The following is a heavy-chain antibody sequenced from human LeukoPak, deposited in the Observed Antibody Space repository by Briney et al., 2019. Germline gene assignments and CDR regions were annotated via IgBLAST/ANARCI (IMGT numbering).Heavy chain of an antibody. V-gene: IGHV5-51*01. Sequence: GESLKISCKGSGYSFTSYWIGWVRQMPGKGLEWMVIIYPGDSDTRYSPSFQGQVTISADKSISTAYLQWSSLKASDTAMYYCARGGIAVANSNWFDPWGQGTLVTVSS. CDR2: IYPGDSDT. D-gene: IGHD6-19*01. J-gene: IGHJ5*02. CDR1: GYSFTSYW. CDR3: ARGGIAVANSNWFDP.